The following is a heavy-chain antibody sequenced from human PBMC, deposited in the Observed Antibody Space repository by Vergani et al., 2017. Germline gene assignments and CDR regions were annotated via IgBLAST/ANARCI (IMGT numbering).Heavy chain of an antibody. J-gene: IGHJ6*03. V-gene: IGHV1-69-2*01. CDR2: VDPEDGET. CDR1: GYTFTDYY. Sequence: EVQLVQSGAEVQKPGATVKISCKVSGYTFTDYYMHWVQQAPGKGLEWMGLVDPEDGETIYAEKFQGRVTITADTSTDTAYMELSSLRSEDTAVYYCATDLPIFGVEAQGYYYYMDVWGKGTTVTVSS. D-gene: IGHD3-3*01. CDR3: ATDLPIFGVEAQGYYYYMDV.